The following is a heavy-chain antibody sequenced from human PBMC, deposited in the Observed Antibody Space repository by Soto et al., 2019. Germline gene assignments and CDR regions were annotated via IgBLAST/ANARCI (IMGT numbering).Heavy chain of an antibody. CDR1: GFTFSSYA. J-gene: IGHJ3*02. CDR3: ARRLSGSDYNYDACDI. D-gene: IGHD1-26*01. CDR2: ISYDGSNK. V-gene: IGHV3-30-3*01. Sequence: QVQLVESGGGVVQPGRSLRLSCAASGFTFSSYAMHWVRQAPGKGLEWVAVISYDGSNKYYADSVKGRFTISRDNSKNTLYLQMNSLRAEDTAVYYCARRLSGSDYNYDACDIWGQGTIVTVSS.